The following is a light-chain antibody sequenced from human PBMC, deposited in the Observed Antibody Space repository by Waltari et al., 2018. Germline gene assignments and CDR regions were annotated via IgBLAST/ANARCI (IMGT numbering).Light chain of an antibody. Sequence: QSVLTQPPSASGTPGQRVTISCSGSSSNIGSSYVNWYQQPPGTAPKPVIYNNNKRPSGVPDRFSGSKYGTSASLAISGLQSEDEADYYCAGWDGSLNGYVFGAATKVTVL. CDR1: SSNIGSSY. CDR3: AGWDGSLNGYV. J-gene: IGLJ1*01. V-gene: IGLV1-44*01. CDR2: NNN.